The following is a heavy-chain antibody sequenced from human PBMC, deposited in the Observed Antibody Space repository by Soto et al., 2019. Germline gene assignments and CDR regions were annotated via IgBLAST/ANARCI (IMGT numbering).Heavy chain of an antibody. Sequence: GGSLRLSCAASGFTFSSYGMHWVRQAPGKGLEWMAVIWYDGSNKYYADSVKGRFTISRDNSKNTLYLQMNSLRAEDTAVYYCARDLVRSSYCSGGSCSTVPWFDPWGQGTLVTVSS. CDR2: IWYDGSNK. V-gene: IGHV3-33*01. J-gene: IGHJ5*02. CDR1: GFTFSSYG. CDR3: ARDLVRSSYCSGGSCSTVPWFDP. D-gene: IGHD2-15*01.